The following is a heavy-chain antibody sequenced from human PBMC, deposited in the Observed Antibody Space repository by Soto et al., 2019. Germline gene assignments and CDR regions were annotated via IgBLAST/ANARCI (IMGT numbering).Heavy chain of an antibody. D-gene: IGHD6-13*01. J-gene: IGHJ4*02. CDR3: ARGKSLCGYSSRAAPYYFYY. Sequence: GGSLRLSCAASGFTFSSYGMHWVRQAPGKGLEWVAVIWYDGSNKYYADSVKGRFTISRDNSKNTLYLQMNSLRAEDTAVYYCARGKSLCGYSSRAAPYYFYYWGQGTLATFSS. CDR1: GFTFSSYG. CDR2: IWYDGSNK. V-gene: IGHV3-33*01.